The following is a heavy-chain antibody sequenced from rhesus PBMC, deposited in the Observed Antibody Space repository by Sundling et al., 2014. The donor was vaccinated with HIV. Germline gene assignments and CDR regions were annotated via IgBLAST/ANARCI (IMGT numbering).Heavy chain of an antibody. CDR3: ARRANRNFGSYALDS. D-gene: IGHD1-26*01. V-gene: IGHV3-201*01. Sequence: EVQLVESGGGVVQPGGSLRLSCVAPGFTFDDYAMHWVRQAPGKGLEWVSSLTWSGDTTYYADSVKGRFTISRDNAKNSLYLQMDSLRAEDTAFYYCARRANRNFGSYALDSWGQGVVVTVSS. J-gene: IGHJ6*01. CDR2: LTWSGDTT. CDR1: GFTFDDYA.